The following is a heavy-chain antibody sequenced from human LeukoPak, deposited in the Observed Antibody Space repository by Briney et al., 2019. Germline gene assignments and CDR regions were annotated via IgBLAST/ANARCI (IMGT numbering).Heavy chain of an antibody. CDR2: INSDGSST. CDR1: GFTFRSYW. Sequence: GGSLRLSCAASGFTFRSYWMHWVRQAPGKGLVWVSRINSDGSSTSYADSVKGRFTISRDNAKNTLYLQMNSLRAEDTAVYYCARETAAAGLYYFDYWGQGTLVTVSS. CDR3: ARETAAAGLYYFDY. V-gene: IGHV3-74*01. D-gene: IGHD6-13*01. J-gene: IGHJ4*02.